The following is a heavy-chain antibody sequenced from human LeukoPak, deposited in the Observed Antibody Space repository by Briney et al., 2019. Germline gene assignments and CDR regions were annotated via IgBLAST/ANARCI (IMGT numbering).Heavy chain of an antibody. CDR2: ISGSGGSA. D-gene: IGHD6-19*01. CDR1: GFTFSSYA. J-gene: IGHJ4*02. Sequence: PGGSLRLSCAASGFTFSSYAMTWVRQAPGKGLEWVSGISGSGGSAYYADSVKGRFTISRDNSKSTLYLQMNSLRAEDTAVYYCAKNRGWGPYYFDYWGQGTLVTVSS. V-gene: IGHV3-23*01. CDR3: AKNRGWGPYYFDY.